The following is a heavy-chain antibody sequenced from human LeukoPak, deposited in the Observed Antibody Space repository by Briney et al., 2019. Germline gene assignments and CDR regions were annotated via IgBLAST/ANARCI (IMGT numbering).Heavy chain of an antibody. CDR2: IIPIFGTA. Sequence: SVKVSCKASGGTFSSYAISWVRQAPGQGLEWMGGIIPIFGTANYAQKFQGRVTITTDESTSTAYMELSSLRSEDTAVYYCARVNVPATTNWFDPWGQGTLVTVSS. J-gene: IGHJ5*02. V-gene: IGHV1-69*05. D-gene: IGHD2-2*01. CDR3: ARVNVPATTNWFDP. CDR1: GGTFSSYA.